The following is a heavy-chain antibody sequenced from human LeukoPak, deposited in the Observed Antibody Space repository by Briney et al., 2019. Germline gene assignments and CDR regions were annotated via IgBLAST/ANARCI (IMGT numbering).Heavy chain of an antibody. CDR1: GFTFSSYA. J-gene: IGHJ4*02. D-gene: IGHD6-19*01. CDR3: ARDIAVAPSEGDY. V-gene: IGHV3-20*04. CDR2: INWNGGST. Sequence: GGSLRLSCAASGFTFSSYAMSWVRQAPGKGVEWVSTINWNGGSTGYADSVKGRFTISRDNAKNSLYLQMNSLRAEDTALYYCARDIAVAPSEGDYWGQGTLVTVSS.